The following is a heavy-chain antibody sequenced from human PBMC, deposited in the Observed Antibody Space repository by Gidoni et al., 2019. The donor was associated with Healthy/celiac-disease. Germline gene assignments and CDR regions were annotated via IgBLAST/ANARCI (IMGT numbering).Heavy chain of an antibody. V-gene: IGHV2-5*02. J-gene: IGHJ4*02. CDR3: RASSWYGNDY. Sequence: QITLTESGPTLVPPTQTLPLTSTFSGFSLSTSGVGVGLTRQPPGKALDWLALIYWDDDKRYSPSLKSRLTITKDTSKNQVVLTMTNMDPVDTATYYCRASSWYGNDYWGQGTLVTVSS. CDR2: IYWDDDK. CDR1: GFSLSTSGVG. D-gene: IGHD6-13*01.